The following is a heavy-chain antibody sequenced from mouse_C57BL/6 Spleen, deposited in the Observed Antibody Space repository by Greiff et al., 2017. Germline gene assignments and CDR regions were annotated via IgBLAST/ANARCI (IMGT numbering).Heavy chain of an antibody. J-gene: IGHJ4*01. CDR3: AIGERVYDYLYAMDY. CDR2: IDPAGSYT. V-gene: IGHV1-69*01. D-gene: IGHD2-4*01. Sequence: QVQLQQPGAELVMPGASVKLSCKASGYTFTSYWMHWVKQRPGQGLEWIGEIDPAGSYTNYNEKFKGKATLTADKSSSTAYMQLSSLTSEDSAVYDCAIGERVYDYLYAMDYWGQGTSVTVSS. CDR1: GYTFTSYW.